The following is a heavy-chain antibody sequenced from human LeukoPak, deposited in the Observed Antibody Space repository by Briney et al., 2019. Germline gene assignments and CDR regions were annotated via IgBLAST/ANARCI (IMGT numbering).Heavy chain of an antibody. J-gene: IGHJ3*02. D-gene: IGHD5-18*01. V-gene: IGHV4-59*01. CDR2: IYYSGST. CDR1: SCTISSYN. CDR3: AGEKYSYGCGDYPDNDAFDI. Sequence: PSETLSLTCSVYSCTISSYNWRWIPQPQGKGLEGSVYIYYSGSTNYNPSHKSRVSIPVDTSKNQFSLKLSSVTAADTAVYYCAGEKYSYGCGDYPDNDAFDIWGQGTMVTVSS.